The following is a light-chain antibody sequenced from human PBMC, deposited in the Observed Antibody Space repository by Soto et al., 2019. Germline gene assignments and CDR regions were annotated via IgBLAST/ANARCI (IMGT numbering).Light chain of an antibody. V-gene: IGKV3D-15*01. J-gene: IGKJ4*01. CDR1: QSVSSN. CDR2: GAS. Sequence: EIVMTQSPATLSVSPGERATLSCRASQSVSSNLAWYQQKPGQAPRLLIYGASTRATGIPARFSGSGSGTAFTLTISSLQSQGFAVYYCQQHNNWPPLTFGGGTKVEIK. CDR3: QQHNNWPPLT.